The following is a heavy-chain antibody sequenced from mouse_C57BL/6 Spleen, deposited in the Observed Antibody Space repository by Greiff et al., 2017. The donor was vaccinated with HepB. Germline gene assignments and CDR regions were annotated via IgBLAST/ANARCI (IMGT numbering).Heavy chain of an antibody. D-gene: IGHD1-1*01. Sequence: EVQLQQSGTVLARPGASVKMSCKTSGYTFTSYWMHWVKQRPGQGLEWIGAIYPGNSDTSYNQKFKGKAKLTAVTSASTAYMELSSLTNEDSAVYYCTKINSYGSSYGYWYFDVWGTGTTVTVSS. J-gene: IGHJ1*03. CDR3: TKINSYGSSYGYWYFDV. CDR1: GYTFTSYW. CDR2: IYPGNSDT. V-gene: IGHV1-5*01.